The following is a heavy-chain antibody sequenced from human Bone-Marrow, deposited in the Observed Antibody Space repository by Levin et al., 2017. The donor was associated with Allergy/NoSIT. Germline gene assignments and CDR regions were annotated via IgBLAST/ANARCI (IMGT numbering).Heavy chain of an antibody. CDR1: GFTFSDYY. CDR3: ARGLNYFNSSGFPPQDY. CDR2: ISGSGTTI. Sequence: PGASVKVSCAASGFTFSDYYMNWIRQAPGKGLEWVSYISGSGTTIYYGDSVKGRFTISRDNAKNSLYLQMNSLRAEDTAVYYCARGLNYFNSSGFPPQDYWGQGTLVTVSS. V-gene: IGHV3-11*01. D-gene: IGHD3-22*01. J-gene: IGHJ4*02.